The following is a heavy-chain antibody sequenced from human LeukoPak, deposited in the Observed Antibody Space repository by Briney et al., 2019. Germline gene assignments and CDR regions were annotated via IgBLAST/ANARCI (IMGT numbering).Heavy chain of an antibody. Sequence: GGSLRLSCAASGFTFSDYYMSWIRQAPGKGLEWVSHINNSGITIYYADSVKGRFTISRDNAKNSLYLQMNSLRPEDTAVYYCATRVYCGGDCYSSHGMDVWGPGTTVTVSS. V-gene: IGHV3-11*01. CDR1: GFTFSDYY. CDR3: ATRVYCGGDCYSSHGMDV. CDR2: INNSGITI. D-gene: IGHD2-21*02. J-gene: IGHJ6*02.